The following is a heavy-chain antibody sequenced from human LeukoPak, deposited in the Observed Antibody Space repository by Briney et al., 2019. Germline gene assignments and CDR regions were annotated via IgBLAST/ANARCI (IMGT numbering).Heavy chain of an antibody. CDR1: GFTFSRYG. CDR3: AKDLQLAPFDY. V-gene: IGHV3-30*02. D-gene: IGHD1-1*01. Sequence: GGSLRLSCTPSGFTFSRYGMHWVRQAPGRGLEWVAFIKYDGSDQHYADSVKGRFTISRDNSKDALYLQMNNLGAEDTAVYYCAKDLQLAPFDYWGREPWSPSPQ. CDR2: IKYDGSDQ. J-gene: IGHJ4*02.